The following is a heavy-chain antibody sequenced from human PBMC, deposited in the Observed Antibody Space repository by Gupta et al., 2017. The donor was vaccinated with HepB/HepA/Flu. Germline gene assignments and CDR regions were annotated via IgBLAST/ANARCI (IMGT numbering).Heavy chain of an antibody. V-gene: IGHV2-5*02. CDR1: GFSLSTSGVG. J-gene: IGHJ6*02. D-gene: IGHD3-9*01. CDR2: IYWDDDK. CDR3: ALTRNGGMLTGPYYYYYGMDV. Sequence: QITLTESGPTLVKPTQTLPLTCSFSGFSLSTSGVGVGWIRQPTGTALEWLALIYWDDDKRYSPSLKSSLTITKDTSKNQVVLTMTNMDPVDTATYYCALTRNGGMLTGPYYYYYGMDVWGQGTTVTVSS.